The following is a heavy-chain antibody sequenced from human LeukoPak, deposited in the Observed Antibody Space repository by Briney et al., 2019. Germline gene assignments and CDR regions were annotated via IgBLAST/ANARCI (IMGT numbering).Heavy chain of an antibody. CDR3: AKFRAGRPTRDAFDI. CDR1: GGSISSGDYY. Sequence: SETLSLTCTVSGGSISSGDYYWSWIRQHPGKGLEWIGYIYYSGSTYYNPSLKSRVTISVDTSKNQFSLKLSSVTAADTAVYYCAKFRAGRPTRDAFDIWGQGTMVTVSS. CDR2: IYYSGST. J-gene: IGHJ3*02. V-gene: IGHV4-31*03.